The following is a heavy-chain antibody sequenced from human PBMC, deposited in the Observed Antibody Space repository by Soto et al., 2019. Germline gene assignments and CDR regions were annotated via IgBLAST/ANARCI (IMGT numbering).Heavy chain of an antibody. J-gene: IGHJ4*02. D-gene: IGHD2-2*02. CDR3: AREGRGKKAGYNGLVSLGY. CDR2: IIPIFNST. CDR1: GSRFSNYV. Sequence: SVKVSCKVSGSRFSNYVISWVRQAPGHGLEWLGRIIPIFNSTKYAQSFQGRVTITADKSTSTASLELSSLRSDDTAVYYCAREGRGKKAGYNGLVSLGYWGQG. V-gene: IGHV1-69*06.